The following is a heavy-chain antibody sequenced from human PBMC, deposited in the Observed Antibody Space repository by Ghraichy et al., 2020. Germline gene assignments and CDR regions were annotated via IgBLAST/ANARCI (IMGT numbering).Heavy chain of an antibody. V-gene: IGHV3-49*03. Sequence: GGSLRLSCTTSGFTFDDYTMIWFRQAPGKGLEWVGFIRSKAYGGTTEYAASVKGRFTISRDDSKSIAYLQMNSLKTEDTAVYYCTRGGSSSWLEYFQHWGQGTLVTVSS. D-gene: IGHD6-13*01. CDR1: GFTFDDYT. J-gene: IGHJ1*01. CDR3: TRGGSSSWLEYFQH. CDR2: IRSKAYGGTT.